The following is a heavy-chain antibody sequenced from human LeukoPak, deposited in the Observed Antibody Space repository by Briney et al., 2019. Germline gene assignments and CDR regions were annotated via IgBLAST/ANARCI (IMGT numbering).Heavy chain of an antibody. Sequence: SETLSLTCAVYGGSFSGYYWSWIRQPPGKGLEWIGEINHSGSTNYNPSLKSRVTISVDTSKNQFSLKLSSVTAADTAVYYCARWGSGSFYFDYWGQGTLVTVSS. D-gene: IGHD3-10*01. CDR2: INHSGST. J-gene: IGHJ4*02. CDR1: GGSFSGYY. CDR3: ARWGSGSFYFDY. V-gene: IGHV4-34*01.